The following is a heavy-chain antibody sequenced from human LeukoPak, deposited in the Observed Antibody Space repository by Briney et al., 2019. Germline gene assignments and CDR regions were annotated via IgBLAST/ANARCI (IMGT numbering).Heavy chain of an antibody. J-gene: IGHJ4*02. Sequence: ASVKVSCKASGYTFTSYGISWVRQAPGQGLEWMGWISAYNGNTNYAQKLQGRVTMTTDTSTSTAYMELRSLRSDDTAVYYCARAAGGYDFWSGYWANYFDYWGQGTLVTVSS. CDR2: ISAYNGNT. CDR3: ARAAGGYDFWSGYWANYFDY. V-gene: IGHV1-18*01. CDR1: GYTFTSYG. D-gene: IGHD3-3*01.